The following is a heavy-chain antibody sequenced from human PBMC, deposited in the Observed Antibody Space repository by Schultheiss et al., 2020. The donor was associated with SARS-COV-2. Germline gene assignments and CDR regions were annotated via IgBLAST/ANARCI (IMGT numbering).Heavy chain of an antibody. D-gene: IGHD2-2*02. J-gene: IGHJ4*02. CDR3: ARDRGCSSTSCYTLFGY. CDR2: ISSSSSYI. Sequence: GGSLRLSCAASGFTFSSYSMNWVRQAPGKGLEWVSSISSSSSYIYYADSVKGRFTISRDNAKNTLYLQMNSLRAEDTAVYYCARDRGCSSTSCYTLFGYWGQGTLVTVSS. CDR1: GFTFSSYS. V-gene: IGHV3-21*01.